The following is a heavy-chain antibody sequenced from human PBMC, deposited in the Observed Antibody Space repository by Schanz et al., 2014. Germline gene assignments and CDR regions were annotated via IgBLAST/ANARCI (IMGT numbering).Heavy chain of an antibody. V-gene: IGHV3-23*04. CDR2: ITGASDHI. CDR1: GFIFGSSV. D-gene: IGHD1-1*01. Sequence: EVQLVESGGGLVQPGGSLRLSCEASGFIFGSSVMAWVRQAPGKGLEWVSGITGASDHIDYAESVKGRFTISRDNSKNTLYLQMDSLRAEDTAVYFCAKKVPAYNPFDSWGQGTLVTVSS. J-gene: IGHJ4*02. CDR3: AKKVPAYNPFDS.